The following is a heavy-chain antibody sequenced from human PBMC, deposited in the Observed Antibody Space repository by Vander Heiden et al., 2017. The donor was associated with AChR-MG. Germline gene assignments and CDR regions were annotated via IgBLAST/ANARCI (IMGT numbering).Heavy chain of an antibody. CDR1: GGSFSGCC. D-gene: IGHD1-26*01. Sequence: QVQLQQWGAGLLKPSETLSLTCAVYGGSFSGCCWSWIRQSPGKGLEWMGEINHSGSTDYTPSLKSRVTISVDTSKNQFSLKLSSVTAADTAVYYCARAWSRYFDIWGRGTLVTVSS. V-gene: IGHV4-34*01. J-gene: IGHJ2*01. CDR2: INHSGST. CDR3: ARAWSRYFDI.